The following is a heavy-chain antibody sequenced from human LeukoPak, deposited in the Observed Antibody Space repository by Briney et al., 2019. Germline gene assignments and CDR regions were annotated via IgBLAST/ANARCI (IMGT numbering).Heavy chain of an antibody. CDR1: GFTFSGSA. V-gene: IGHV3-73*01. J-gene: IGHJ6*03. D-gene: IGHD2-2*01. CDR2: IRSKANSYAT. CDR3: TRHIRDIVVVPAAPSVNYYYYMDV. Sequence: PGGSPRLSCAASGFTFSGSAMHWVRQASGKGLEWVGRIRSKANSYATAYAASVKGRFTISRDDSKNTAYLQMNSLKTEDTAVYYCTRHIRDIVVVPAAPSVNYYYYMDVWGKGTTVTVSS.